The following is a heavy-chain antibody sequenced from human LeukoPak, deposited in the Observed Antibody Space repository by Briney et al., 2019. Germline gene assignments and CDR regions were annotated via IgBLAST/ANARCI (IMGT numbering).Heavy chain of an antibody. CDR1: GPSFDVYA. CDR2: FSLDTDRI. Sequence: GGSLRLSCTVSGPSFDVYAMHWVRQVPGRGLEWVSGFSLDTDRIGDADSVKGLFTISRDNAKNSLYLEMNSLRVEDTALYYCTKDITAGGADVWGQGTTVTVSS. CDR3: TKDITAGGADV. D-gene: IGHD2-21*02. V-gene: IGHV3-9*01. J-gene: IGHJ6*02.